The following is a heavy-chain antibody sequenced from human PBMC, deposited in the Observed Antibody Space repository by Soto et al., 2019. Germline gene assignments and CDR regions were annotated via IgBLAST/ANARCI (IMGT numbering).Heavy chain of an antibody. V-gene: IGHV4-30-4*01. D-gene: IGHD1-7*01. CDR1: GGTISSGDYF. Sequence: QVQLQESDPGLVKPSQTLSLTCTVSGGTISSGDYFWSWIRQPPGKGLEWIGYIYYSGSTYYNPSLKSRVTISVDTSKNQFSLKLSSVTAADTAVYSCARFIWNYLIDYWGQGTLVTVSS. CDR2: IYYSGST. J-gene: IGHJ4*02. CDR3: ARFIWNYLIDY.